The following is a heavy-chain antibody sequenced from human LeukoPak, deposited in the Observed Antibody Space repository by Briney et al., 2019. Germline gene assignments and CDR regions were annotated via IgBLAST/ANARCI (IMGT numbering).Heavy chain of an antibody. CDR1: GYTLTELS. CDR3: ATVTEYYLREYFQH. V-gene: IGHV1-24*01. CDR2: FDPEDGET. J-gene: IGHJ1*01. Sequence: GASVKVSCKVSGYTLTELSMHRVRQAPGKGLEWMGGFDPEDGETIYAQKFQGRVTMTEDTSTDTAYMELSSLRSEDTAVYYCATVTEYYLREYFQHWGQGTLVTVSS. D-gene: IGHD3-10*01.